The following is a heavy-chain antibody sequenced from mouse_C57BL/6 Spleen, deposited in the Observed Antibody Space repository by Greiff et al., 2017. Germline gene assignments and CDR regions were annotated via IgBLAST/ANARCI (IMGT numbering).Heavy chain of an antibody. CDR1: GFNIKDDY. D-gene: IGHD2-3*01. CDR3: TDGSSYWYFDV. V-gene: IGHV14-4*01. CDR2: IDPENGDT. J-gene: IGHJ1*03. Sequence: EVQLQQSGAELVRPGASVKLSCTASGFNIKDDYMHWVKQRPEQGLEWIGWIDPENGDTEYASKFQGKATITADTSSNTAYLQLSSLTSEDTAVYYCTDGSSYWYFDVWGTGTTVTVSS.